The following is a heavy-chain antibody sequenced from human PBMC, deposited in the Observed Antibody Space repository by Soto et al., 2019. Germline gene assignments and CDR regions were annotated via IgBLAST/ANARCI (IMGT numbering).Heavy chain of an antibody. D-gene: IGHD3-3*01. V-gene: IGHV3-23*01. CDR1: GFTFSSYA. J-gene: IGHJ4*02. CDR2: ISGSGGST. Sequence: EVQLLESGGGLVQPGGSLRLSCAASGFTFSSYAMSWVRQAPGKGLEWVSAISGSGGSTYYADSMKGRFTISRDNSKNTLYLQMNSLRAEDTAVYYCANGLGFGVVIWFDYWGQGTLVTVSS. CDR3: ANGLGFGVVIWFDY.